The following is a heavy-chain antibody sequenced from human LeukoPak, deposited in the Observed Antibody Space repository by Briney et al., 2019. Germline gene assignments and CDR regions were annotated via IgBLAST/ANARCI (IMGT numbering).Heavy chain of an antibody. Sequence: ASVKVSRKASGYTFINYDINWVRQAPGQGLEWMGWINPNTAGTNYAQKFLGGVTLTWDTSISTAYMELNRLTSDDTAVYYCATSAGDYRAGHYYYMGVWGKGTSVTVSS. D-gene: IGHD4-11*01. V-gene: IGHV1-2*02. CDR2: INPNTAGT. CDR1: GYTFINYD. J-gene: IGHJ6*03. CDR3: ATSAGDYRAGHYYYMGV.